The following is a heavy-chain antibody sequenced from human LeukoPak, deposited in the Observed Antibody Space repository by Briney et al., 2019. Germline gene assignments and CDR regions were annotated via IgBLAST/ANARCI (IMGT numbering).Heavy chain of an antibody. CDR3: ARGDYYDGSGYPDY. D-gene: IGHD3-22*01. CDR2: INPSTGGA. CDR1: GYTFTDFH. V-gene: IGHV1-2*02. Sequence: ASVKVSCKASGYTFTDFHMHWVRQAPGQGLERMGWINPSTGGANYARKFQGRVTMTRDTSISTAYMELSRLRSDDTAVYYCARGDYYDGSGYPDYWGPGTLVTVSS. J-gene: IGHJ4*02.